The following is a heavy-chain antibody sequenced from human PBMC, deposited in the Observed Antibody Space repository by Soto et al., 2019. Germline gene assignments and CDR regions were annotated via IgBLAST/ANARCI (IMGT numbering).Heavy chain of an antibody. D-gene: IGHD5-12*01. CDR1: GYSFTSYW. CDR3: ARLAPSDIVATILEGYMDV. J-gene: IGHJ6*03. Sequence: GESLKISCKGSGYSFTSYWIGWVRQMPGKGLEWMGIIYPGDSDTRYSPSFQGQVTISADKSISTAYLQWSSLKASDTAMHYCARLAPSDIVATILEGYMDVWGKGTTVTVSS. CDR2: IYPGDSDT. V-gene: IGHV5-51*01.